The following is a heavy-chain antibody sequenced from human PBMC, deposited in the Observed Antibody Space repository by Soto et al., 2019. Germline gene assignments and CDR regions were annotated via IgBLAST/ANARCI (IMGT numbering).Heavy chain of an antibody. Sequence: EVQLVESGGGLVQPGGSLRLSCAASGFTFSSYDMHWVRQATGKGLEWVSAIGTAGDTYYPGSVKGRFTISRENAKNSLYLQMNSLRAGDTAVYYCARAAAAGENWFDPWGQGTLVTVSS. CDR3: ARAAAAGENWFDP. CDR2: IGTAGDT. J-gene: IGHJ5*02. D-gene: IGHD6-13*01. V-gene: IGHV3-13*04. CDR1: GFTFSSYD.